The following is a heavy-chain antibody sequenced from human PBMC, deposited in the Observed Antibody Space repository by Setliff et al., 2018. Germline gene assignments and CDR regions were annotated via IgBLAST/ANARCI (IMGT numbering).Heavy chain of an antibody. J-gene: IGHJ5*02. V-gene: IGHV3-20*04. CDR2: LNWNGRNT. CDR1: GFTFDDYG. Sequence: PGGSLRLSCAASGFTFDDYGMSWVRQVPGKGLEWVSSLNWNGRNTAYADSVKGRFTISRDNSQNTVFLQVNSLRPEDSAVYYCAKEDYSDRSGYYYETPWFDPWGQGTLVTVSS. CDR3: AKEDYSDRSGYYYETPWFDP. D-gene: IGHD3-22*01.